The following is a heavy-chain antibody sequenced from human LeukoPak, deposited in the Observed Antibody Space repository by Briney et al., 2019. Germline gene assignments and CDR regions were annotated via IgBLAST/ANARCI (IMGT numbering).Heavy chain of an antibody. J-gene: IGHJ4*02. CDR2: IYYSGST. Sequence: PSETLSLTCAVSGGSISSGGYSWSWIRQPPGKGLEWIGYIYYSGSTYYNPSLKSRVTISVDTYKNQFSLKLSSVTAADTAVYYCAREYELRAWGYWGQGTLVTVSS. CDR3: AREYELRAWGY. CDR1: GGSISSGGYS. V-gene: IGHV4-30-4*07. D-gene: IGHD1-7*01.